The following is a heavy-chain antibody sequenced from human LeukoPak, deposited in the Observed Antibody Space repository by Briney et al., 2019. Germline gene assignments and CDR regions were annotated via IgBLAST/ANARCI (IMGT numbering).Heavy chain of an antibody. CDR1: GGSISSSSYY. Sequence: SETLSLTCTVSGGSISSSSYYWGWIRQPPGKGLEWIGSIYYSGSTYYNPSLKSRVTISVDTSKNQFSLKLSSVTAADTAVYYCARDGRGFAVTTSSYWGQGTLVTVSS. V-gene: IGHV4-39*07. J-gene: IGHJ4*02. D-gene: IGHD4-17*01. CDR3: ARDGRGFAVTTSSY. CDR2: IYYSGST.